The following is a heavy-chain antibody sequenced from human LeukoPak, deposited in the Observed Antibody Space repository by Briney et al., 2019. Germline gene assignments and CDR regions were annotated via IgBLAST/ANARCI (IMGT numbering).Heavy chain of an antibody. Sequence: PSETLSLTCIVSDGSVSAYYWSWIRQPAGKGLEWIGRIYTSGSTNYNPSLKSRVTISVDTSKNQFSLKLSSVTAADTAVYYCARGPFVAARREDYYYYYYMDVWGKGTTVTVSS. D-gene: IGHD6-6*01. CDR3: ARGPFVAARREDYYYYYYMDV. V-gene: IGHV4-4*07. J-gene: IGHJ6*03. CDR1: DGSVSAYY. CDR2: IYTSGST.